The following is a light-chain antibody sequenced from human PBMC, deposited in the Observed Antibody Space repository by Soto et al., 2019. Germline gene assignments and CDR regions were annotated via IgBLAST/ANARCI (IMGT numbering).Light chain of an antibody. CDR3: QQYSDSPRT. CDR2: GTS. J-gene: IGKJ2*02. CDR1: QSVRSNY. Sequence: EIVLTQSPGTLSLSPGHRATLSCRASQSVRSNYLAWYQQRPGQAPKLLIYGTSTRATGIPDRFSGSGSGTDFTLTISRLDPEDFAVYFCQQYSDSPRTFGQGTKLEIK. V-gene: IGKV3-20*01.